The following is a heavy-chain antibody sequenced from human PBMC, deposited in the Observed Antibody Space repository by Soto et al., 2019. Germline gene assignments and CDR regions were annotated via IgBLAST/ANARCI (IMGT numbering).Heavy chain of an antibody. Sequence: EVQLMESGGGLVQPGGSLRLSFASSGFTLSMSAVNWVRQAPGKGLEWVSYISDSGDRTYYADSVKGRFTISRDRSKNTVSLQMDSLGAEDTAVYYCAKDRGIIVKAGDAFDVWGQGTKVTVSS. CDR1: GFTLSMSA. CDR3: AKDRGIIVKAGDAFDV. CDR2: ISDSGDRT. V-gene: IGHV3-23*01. J-gene: IGHJ3*01. D-gene: IGHD3-16*02.